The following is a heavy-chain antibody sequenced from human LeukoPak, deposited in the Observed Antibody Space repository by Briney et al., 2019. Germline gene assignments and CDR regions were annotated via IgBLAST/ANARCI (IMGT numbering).Heavy chain of an antibody. D-gene: IGHD3-3*01. CDR3: ARDPEGHGYYFDY. CDR1: GGSTSNYF. V-gene: IGHV4-4*07. Sequence: PSETLSLTCTVSGGSTSNYFCTWLRQSAGEGLEWIGSIHTSGSTNYNPSLKSRVSMSVDTSKNQFSLKLSSVTAADTDVYYCARDPEGHGYYFDYWGQGALVTVSS. J-gene: IGHJ4*02. CDR2: IHTSGST.